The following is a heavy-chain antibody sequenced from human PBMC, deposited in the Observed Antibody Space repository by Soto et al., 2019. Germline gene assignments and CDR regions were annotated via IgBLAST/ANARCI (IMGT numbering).Heavy chain of an antibody. D-gene: IGHD3-9*01. CDR2: IDPSGGII. Sequence: QVQLVQSGAEVKKPGAPVKVSCMASGYTFINYYIHWVRQAPGQGLEWMGVIDPSGGIIGFAENCRGRVTMTRDTSTTPVYMELNTLRSEDTAVYYCARDVGSGDILAGFYPPFDYWGQGTPVIVSA. CDR3: ARDVGSGDILAGFYPPFDY. V-gene: IGHV1-46*01. J-gene: IGHJ4*02. CDR1: GYTFINYY.